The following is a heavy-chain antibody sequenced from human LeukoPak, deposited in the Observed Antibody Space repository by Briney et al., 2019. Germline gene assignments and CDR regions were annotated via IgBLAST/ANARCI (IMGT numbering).Heavy chain of an antibody. Sequence: PGXSLRXXCTASGFTFSSYGMSWVRQAPGKGLEWVSSISGNAVTTYYADSVKGRFTISRDNSKNTMYLQMNSLRDEDTAVYYCASRXGYYTYYFDYWGQGTLVTVSS. CDR3: ASRXGYYTYYFDY. CDR1: GFTFSSYG. CDR2: ISGNAVTT. J-gene: IGHJ4*02. V-gene: IGHV3-23*01. D-gene: IGHD3-22*01.